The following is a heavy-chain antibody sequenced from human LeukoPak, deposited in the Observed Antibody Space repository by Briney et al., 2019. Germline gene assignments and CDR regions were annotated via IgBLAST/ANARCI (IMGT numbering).Heavy chain of an antibody. CDR1: GGSISSSSYY. CDR3: ARGPTWIQLWPSRSPRNNWFDP. V-gene: IGHV4-39*01. CDR2: IYYSGST. D-gene: IGHD5-18*01. J-gene: IGHJ5*02. Sequence: PSETLSLTCTVSGGSISSSSYYWGWIRQPPGKGLEWIGSIYYSGSTYYNPSLKSRVTISVDTSKNQFSLKLSSVTAADTAVYYCARGPTWIQLWPSRSPRNNWFDPWGQGTLVTVSS.